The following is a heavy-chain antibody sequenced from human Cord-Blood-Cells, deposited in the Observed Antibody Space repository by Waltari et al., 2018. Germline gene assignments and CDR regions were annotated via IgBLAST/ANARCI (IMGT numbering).Heavy chain of an antibody. CDR3: ARAVALYYFDY. V-gene: IGHV1-18*01. Sequence: QVQLVQSGAEVTKPRASVKVSCKASGYTFTRSGISWVRQAPGQGLEWMGWISAYNGNTNYAQKLQGRVTMTTDTSTSTAYMELRSLGSDDTAVYYCARAVALYYFDYWGQGTLVTVSS. CDR2: ISAYNGNT. D-gene: IGHD6-19*01. J-gene: IGHJ4*02. CDR1: GYTFTRSG.